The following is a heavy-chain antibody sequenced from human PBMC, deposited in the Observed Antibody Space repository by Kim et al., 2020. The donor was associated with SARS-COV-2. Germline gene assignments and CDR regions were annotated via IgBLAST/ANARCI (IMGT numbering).Heavy chain of an antibody. CDR3: ARDILIAVAGTFHYYYGMDV. D-gene: IGHD6-19*01. CDR2: ISYDGSNK. Sequence: GGSLRLSCAASGFTFSSYAMHWVRQAPGKGLEWVAVISYDGSNKYYADSVKGRFTISRDNSKNMLYLQMNSLRAEDTAVYYCARDILIAVAGTFHYYYGMDVWGQGTTVTVAS. J-gene: IGHJ6*02. V-gene: IGHV3-30*04. CDR1: GFTFSSYA.